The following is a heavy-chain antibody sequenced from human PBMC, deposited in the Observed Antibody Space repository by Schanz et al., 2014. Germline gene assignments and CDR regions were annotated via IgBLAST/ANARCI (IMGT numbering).Heavy chain of an antibody. V-gene: IGHV3-66*01. J-gene: IGHJ5*02. CDR1: GFNVGNNY. Sequence: EVQLEVSGGGLVQPGGSLRLSCEASGFNVGNNYMSWVRQPPGKGLECISIIYSRGGTFHPDSVKGRFTISRDKSKNTLYLEMNSLRAEDTAVYYCASRSVYAPTWGQGILVTVSS. CDR2: IYSRGGT. D-gene: IGHD2-8*01. CDR3: ASRSVYAPT.